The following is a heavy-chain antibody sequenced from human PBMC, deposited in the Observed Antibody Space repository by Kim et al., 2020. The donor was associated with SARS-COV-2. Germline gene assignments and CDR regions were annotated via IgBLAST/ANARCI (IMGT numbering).Heavy chain of an antibody. CDR2: INPSGGST. CDR3: ARGTWGGGGWGYGSGQYNRFDP. CDR1: GYTFTSSH. V-gene: IGHV1-46*03. Sequence: ASVKVSCKASGYTFTSSHIQWVRQAPGQGLEWVGIINPSGGSTTYAQRLQGRVTMTRDTSTGTVYMELSSLRSEDTALYYCARGTWGGGGWGYGSGQYNRFDPWSQGTVVTVSS. D-gene: IGHD3-10*01. J-gene: IGHJ5*02.